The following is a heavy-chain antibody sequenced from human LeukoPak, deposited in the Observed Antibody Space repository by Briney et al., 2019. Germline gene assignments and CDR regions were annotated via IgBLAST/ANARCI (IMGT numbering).Heavy chain of an antibody. CDR1: GFTFSSYA. CDR2: IYYSGST. Sequence: GSLRLSCAASGFTFSSYAMSWVRQAPGKGLEWIGYIYYSGSTNYNPSLKSRVTISVDTSKNQFSLKLSSVTAADTAVYYCARVATVTTKRGVYYYYYGMDVWGQGTTVTVSS. CDR3: ARVATVTTKRGVYYYYYGMDV. V-gene: IGHV4-59*08. D-gene: IGHD4-11*01. J-gene: IGHJ6*02.